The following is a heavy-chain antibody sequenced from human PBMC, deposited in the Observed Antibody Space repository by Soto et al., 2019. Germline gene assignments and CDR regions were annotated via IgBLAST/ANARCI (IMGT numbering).Heavy chain of an antibody. CDR2: IYYVGST. J-gene: IGHJ2*01. Sequence: LQLQESGPGLVKPSETLSLTCTVSNGSISSRYYWGWLRQPPGKGLEWIASIYYVGSTYYSPSLESRVTISVDTSNNQFSLRLNSVTAADTAVYYCARTAVATHWDFDLWGRGTLVT. CDR1: NGSISSRYY. V-gene: IGHV4-39*01. CDR3: ARTAVATHWDFDL. D-gene: IGHD6-19*01.